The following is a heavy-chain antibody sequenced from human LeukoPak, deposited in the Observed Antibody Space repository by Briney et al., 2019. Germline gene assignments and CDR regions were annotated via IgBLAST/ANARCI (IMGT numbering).Heavy chain of an antibody. Sequence: PGGSLRLSCTASGFTFSSYSMNWVRQAPGKGLEWVSYIGTSSSSIYYADSVKGRFTISRDNAKNSLYLQLNGLRAEDTGVYYCAKPRTYYVDFWGQRTLVTVSS. CDR2: IGTSSSSI. V-gene: IGHV3-48*01. CDR1: GFTFSSYS. D-gene: IGHD1-14*01. J-gene: IGHJ4*02. CDR3: AKPRTYYVDF.